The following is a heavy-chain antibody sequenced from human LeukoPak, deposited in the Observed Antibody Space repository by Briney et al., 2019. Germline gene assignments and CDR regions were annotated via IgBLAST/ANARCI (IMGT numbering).Heavy chain of an antibody. CDR1: GFTFSYYE. CDR2: ISSSSSYI. CDR3: ARASITRSFDI. Sequence: PGGSLRLSCAASGFTFSYYEMNWVRQAPGKGLEWVSSISSSSSYIYYADSVKGRFTISRDNAKNSLYLQMNSLRAEDTAVYYCARASITRSFDIWGQGTMVTVSS. D-gene: IGHD3-10*01. J-gene: IGHJ3*02. V-gene: IGHV3-21*01.